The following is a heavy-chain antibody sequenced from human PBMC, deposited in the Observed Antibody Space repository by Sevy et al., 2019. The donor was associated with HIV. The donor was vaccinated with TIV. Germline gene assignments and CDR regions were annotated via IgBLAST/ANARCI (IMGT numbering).Heavy chain of an antibody. Sequence: SETLSLTCTVSGGSITSLYWNWIRQPPGKGLEWIANIYYNGHINYNPSLKRRVTLSLDTSQNQFSLRLSSVTATDTAMYYCEGENAWGRGYSWGQGTLVTVSS. V-gene: IGHV4-59*11. D-gene: IGHD1-26*01. CDR1: GGSITSLY. J-gene: IGHJ4*02. CDR3: EGENAWGRGYS. CDR2: IYYNGHI.